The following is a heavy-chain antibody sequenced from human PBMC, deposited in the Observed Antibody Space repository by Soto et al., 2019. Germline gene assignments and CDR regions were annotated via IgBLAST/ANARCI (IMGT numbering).Heavy chain of an antibody. CDR2: ISGSGGGT. V-gene: IGHV3-23*01. J-gene: IGHJ4*02. Sequence: EVQLLESGGALVQPGGSLRLSCAASGFTFSSYAMSWVRQAPGKGLEWVSLISGSGGGTYYADSAKGRVTTSRDNPKNTLYLQMTTLRAEDTAVFYCAKHLSNGSPDYWGQGTLVTVSS. CDR1: GFTFSSYA. D-gene: IGHD2-15*01. CDR3: AKHLSNGSPDY.